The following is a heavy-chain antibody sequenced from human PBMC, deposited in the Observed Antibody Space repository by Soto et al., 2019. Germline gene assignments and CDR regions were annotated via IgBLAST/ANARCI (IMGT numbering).Heavy chain of an antibody. CDR2: IYYSGST. CDR3: ATIGVSGYLAV. D-gene: IGHD3-16*02. Sequence: PSETLSLTCTVSGGSINNYYWSWIRQPPGKGLEWIGYIYYSGSTDYNPSLKSRLSISGDTSKNHFSLTLTSVTAADAAVYYCATIGVSGYLAVWGQGTTVTVSS. V-gene: IGHV4-59*12. CDR1: GGSINNYY. J-gene: IGHJ6*02.